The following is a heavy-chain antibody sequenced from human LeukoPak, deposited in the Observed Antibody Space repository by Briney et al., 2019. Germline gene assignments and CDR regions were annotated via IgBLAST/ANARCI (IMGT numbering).Heavy chain of an antibody. D-gene: IGHD4-17*01. CDR2: IIPIFGTA. CDR3: ARGGLGDYDYYYYYGMDV. V-gene: IGHV1-69*01. J-gene: IGHJ6*02. Sequence: SVKVSCKASGGTFSSYAISWVRQAPGQGLEWMGGIIPIFGTANYAQKFQGRVTITADESTSTAYMELSSLRSEDTAVYYCARGGLGDYDYYYYYGMDVWGQGTTVTVSS. CDR1: GGTFSSYA.